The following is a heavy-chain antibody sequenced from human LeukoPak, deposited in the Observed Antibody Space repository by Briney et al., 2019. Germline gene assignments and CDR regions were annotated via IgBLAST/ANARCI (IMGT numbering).Heavy chain of an antibody. Sequence: SETLSLTCTVSGGSISSYYWSWIRQPPGKGLEWIGSIYYSGSTYYNPSLKSRVTISVDTSKNQFSLKLSSVTAADTAVYYCAEGTVTTFDYWGQGTLVTVSS. CDR1: GGSISSYY. CDR3: AEGTVTTFDY. V-gene: IGHV4-59*05. D-gene: IGHD4-17*01. CDR2: IYYSGST. J-gene: IGHJ4*02.